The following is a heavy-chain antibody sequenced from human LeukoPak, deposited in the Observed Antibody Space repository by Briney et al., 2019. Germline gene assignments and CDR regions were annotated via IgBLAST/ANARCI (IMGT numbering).Heavy chain of an antibody. CDR3: ASLRSLMTLAGLDS. J-gene: IGHJ4*02. CDR2: KYYSGIT. CDR1: GGSISSSNYY. V-gene: IGHV4-39*01. D-gene: IGHD6-19*01. Sequence: SETLSLTCTVSGGSISSSNYYWGCNRQPPGKGLESIASKYYSGITFYNPSLKSRVTISVDTSKNQFSLMLSSVTAADTAVYYCASLRSLMTLAGLDSWGQGTLVTVSS.